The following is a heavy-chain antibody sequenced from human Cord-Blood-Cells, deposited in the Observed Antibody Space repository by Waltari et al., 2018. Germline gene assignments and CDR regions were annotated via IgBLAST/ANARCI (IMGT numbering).Heavy chain of an antibody. CDR1: GGSFGGYY. V-gene: IGHV4-34*01. D-gene: IGHD2-2*01. CDR2: INHSGST. CDR3: ARERGSSTSCFDY. J-gene: IGHJ4*02. Sequence: QVQLQQWGAGLLKPSETLSLTCAVYGGSFGGYYWSWIRQPPGKGLEWIGEINHSGSTNYNPSLKSRVTISVDTSKNQFSLKLSSVTAADTAVYYCARERGSSTSCFDYWGQGTLVTVSS.